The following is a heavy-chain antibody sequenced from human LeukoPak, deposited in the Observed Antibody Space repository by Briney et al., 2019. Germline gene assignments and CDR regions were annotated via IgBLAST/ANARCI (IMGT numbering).Heavy chain of an antibody. CDR2: INHSGST. CDR3: ARARVRIAAGALDY. J-gene: IGHJ4*02. Sequence: PSETLSLTCAVYGGSFSGYYWIWLRQPPGKGLEWIGEINHSGSTNYNPSLKSRVTISEDTSKNQFPLTLTSVTGADTAEYYCARARVRIAAGALDYWGQGALVTLSS. CDR1: GGSFSGYY. D-gene: IGHD6-13*01. V-gene: IGHV4-34*01.